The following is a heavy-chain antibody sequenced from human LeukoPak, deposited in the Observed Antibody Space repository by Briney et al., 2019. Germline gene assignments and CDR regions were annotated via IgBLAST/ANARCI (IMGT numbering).Heavy chain of an antibody. J-gene: IGHJ4*02. V-gene: IGHV3-74*01. CDR3: ARVPSFYDSSAYIY. Sequence: GGSLRLSCAVSGFTFSSYWMNWVRQAPGKGLVWVSRINSDGSTTSYADSVKGRFTISRDNAKNTLYLQVNSLRAEDTAVYYCARVPSFYDSSAYIYWGQGTLVTVSS. CDR1: GFTFSSYW. D-gene: IGHD3-22*01. CDR2: INSDGSTT.